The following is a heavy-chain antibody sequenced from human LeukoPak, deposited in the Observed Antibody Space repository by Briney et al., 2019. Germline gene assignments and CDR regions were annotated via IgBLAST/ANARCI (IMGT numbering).Heavy chain of an antibody. D-gene: IGHD2/OR15-2a*01. J-gene: IGHJ6*02. Sequence: ASVKVSCMASGYTFTGHYIHWVRQAPGQGLEWMGWINANNGGKSYAQKFQGRVSLTRDTSISTAYMEVSRLRADDTALYYCARDRVPFYSSTFKDYYLQYGLDVWGQGTAVTVSS. V-gene: IGHV1-2*02. CDR3: ARDRVPFYSSTFKDYYLQYGLDV. CDR2: INANNGGK. CDR1: GYTFTGHY.